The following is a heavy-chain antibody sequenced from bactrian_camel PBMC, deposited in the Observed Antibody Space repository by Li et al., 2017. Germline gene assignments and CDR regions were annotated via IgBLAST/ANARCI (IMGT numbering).Heavy chain of an antibody. Sequence: HVQLVESGGGSVQAGGSLRLSCAATGYTGNSKCMGWFRQAPGKEREGVASIHTGPGTTYYSDSVKGRLTISKDNAKSTVYLQMNTLKPEDSAMYYCAAARVRLWPLSLLSRDYEYWGQGTQVTVS. CDR1: GYTGNSKC. V-gene: IGHV3S1*01. D-gene: IGHD3*01. J-gene: IGHJ4*01. CDR2: IHTGPGTT. CDR3: AAARVRLWPLSLLSRDYEY.